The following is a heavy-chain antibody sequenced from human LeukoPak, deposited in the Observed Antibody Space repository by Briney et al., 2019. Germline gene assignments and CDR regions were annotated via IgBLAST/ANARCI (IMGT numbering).Heavy chain of an antibody. Sequence: SETLSLTCTESSDSISSSSYYWGWIRQPPGKGLEWIGNIYYSGFTYYNPSLKSRVSLSVDTSKNQFSLKLHSVTAADAAVYYCARVPSTSWNIDYWGQGILVTVSS. CDR3: ARVPSTSWNIDY. J-gene: IGHJ4*02. CDR2: IYYSGFT. D-gene: IGHD6-13*01. CDR1: SDSISSSSYY. V-gene: IGHV4-39*07.